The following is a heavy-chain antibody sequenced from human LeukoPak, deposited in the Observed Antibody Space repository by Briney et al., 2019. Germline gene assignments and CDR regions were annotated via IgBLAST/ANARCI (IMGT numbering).Heavy chain of an antibody. CDR2: IRSSSET. D-gene: IGHD5-12*01. J-gene: IGHJ5*02. Sequence: GGSPRPSSAAPGFIFSQNSFKRGRQAPGEGREGGSHIRSSSETFYADSVKGRFTISRDNARNSLYLQMNNLRGEDTAIYYCARDAGNSGYGCDLWGQGTLVTVSS. V-gene: IGHV3-48*01. CDR3: ARDAGNSGYGCDL. CDR1: GFIFSQNS.